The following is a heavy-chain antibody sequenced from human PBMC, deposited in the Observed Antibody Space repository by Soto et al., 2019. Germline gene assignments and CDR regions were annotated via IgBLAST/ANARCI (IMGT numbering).Heavy chain of an antibody. J-gene: IGHJ6*02. CDR2: IIPISETT. D-gene: IGHD2-2*01. Sequence: QVQLVQSGAEVKKPGSSVKVSCKASGGTFSSYAISWVRQAPGQGLEWMGGIIPISETTNYAQKFQGRVTITADESKRTAYMELSSLRPEDTAVYYCARSQGSSTSLEIYYYYYYGMDVWGQGTTVTVSS. CDR1: GGTFSSYA. V-gene: IGHV1-69*01. CDR3: ARSQGSSTSLEIYYYYYYGMDV.